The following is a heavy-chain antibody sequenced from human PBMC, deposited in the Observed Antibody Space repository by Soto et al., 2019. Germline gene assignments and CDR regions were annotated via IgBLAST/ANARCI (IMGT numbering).Heavy chain of an antibody. D-gene: IGHD3-16*02. CDR2: IYPGDSDT. CDR3: ARREYDYVWGSYRYTSGNFDY. CDR1: GYSFTSYW. J-gene: IGHJ4*02. V-gene: IGHV5-51*01. Sequence: PGESLKISCKGSGYSFTSYWIGWVRQMPGKGLEWMGIIYPGDSDTRYSPSFQGQVTISADKSISTAYLQWSSLKASDTAMYYCARREYDYVWGSYRYTSGNFDYWGQGTLVTVSS.